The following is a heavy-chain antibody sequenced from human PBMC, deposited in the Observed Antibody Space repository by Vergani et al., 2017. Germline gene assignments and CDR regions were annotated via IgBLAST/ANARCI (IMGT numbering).Heavy chain of an antibody. V-gene: IGHV4-38-2*01. Sequence: QVRLEESGPGLVKPSETLSLTCSVSGYSIGSGFYWAWIRQSPGEGLQWLTSIHNRGKTYHNPSLKSRASVSLDTSKTRFSLNLTSVTATDTAVYYCARSQGDYWYFDLWGPGSLVTVSS. J-gene: IGHJ2*01. D-gene: IGHD2-21*01. CDR3: ARSQGDYWYFDL. CDR2: IHNRGKT. CDR1: GYSIGSGFY.